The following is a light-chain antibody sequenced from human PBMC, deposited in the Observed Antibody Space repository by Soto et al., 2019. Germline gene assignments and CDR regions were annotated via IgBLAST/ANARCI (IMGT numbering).Light chain of an antibody. CDR2: GAS. J-gene: IGKJ1*01. V-gene: IGKV3-15*01. CDR3: QQYNNWPWKAWT. CDR1: QSVSSN. Sequence: EIVMTQSPATLSVSPGERATLSCRASQSVSSNLAWYQQKPGQAPRLLIYGASTRATGIPARFSGSGSGTEFTLTISSLQSEDFAVYYCQQYNNWPWKAWTFGQGTKVEIK.